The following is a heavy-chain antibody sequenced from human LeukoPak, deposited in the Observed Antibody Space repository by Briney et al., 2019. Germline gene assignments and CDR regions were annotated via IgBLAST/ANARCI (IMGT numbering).Heavy chain of an antibody. J-gene: IGHJ4*02. CDR2: ISWNSGSI. CDR3: AKDISSSWYGADY. D-gene: IGHD6-13*01. Sequence: PGGSLRLSCAASGFTFDDYAMHWVRQTPGKGLEWVSGISWNSGSIGYADSVKGRFTISGDNARNSLYLQVNSLRAEDTALYYCAKDISSSWYGADYWGQGTLVTVSS. CDR1: GFTFDDYA. V-gene: IGHV3-9*01.